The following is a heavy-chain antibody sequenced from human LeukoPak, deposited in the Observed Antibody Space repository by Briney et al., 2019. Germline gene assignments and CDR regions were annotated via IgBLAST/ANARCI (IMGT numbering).Heavy chain of an antibody. CDR3: ARDRGDSRGYHFDL. J-gene: IGHJ2*01. CDR1: GFTFSSYG. Sequence: PGGSLRLSCAASGFTFSSYGMSWVRQAPGKGLEWVADIKQDGSEKYYVDSVRGRFTISRDNAKNSLYLQMNSLRAEDTAVYYCARDRGDSRGYHFDLWGRGTLVTVSS. D-gene: IGHD3-22*01. CDR2: IKQDGSEK. V-gene: IGHV3-7*01.